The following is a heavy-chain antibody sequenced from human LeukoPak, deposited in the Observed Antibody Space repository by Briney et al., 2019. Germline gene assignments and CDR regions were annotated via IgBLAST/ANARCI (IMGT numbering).Heavy chain of an antibody. J-gene: IGHJ4*02. CDR3: ARVGSGWYFDY. V-gene: IGHV1-69*13. CDR2: IIPIFGTA. CDR1: GYTFTSYD. D-gene: IGHD6-19*01. Sequence: ASVKVSCKTSGYTFTSYDINWVRQAPGQGLEWMGGIIPIFGTANYAQKFQGRVTITADESTSTAYMELSSLRSEDTAVYYCARVGSGWYFDYWGQGTLVTVSS.